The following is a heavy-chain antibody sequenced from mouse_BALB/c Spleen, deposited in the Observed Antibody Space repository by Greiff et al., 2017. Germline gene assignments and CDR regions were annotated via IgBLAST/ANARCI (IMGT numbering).Heavy chain of an antibody. CDR3: TRSGYYGSSYGYFDV. CDR1: GYTFTSYW. V-gene: IGHV1-5*01. J-gene: IGHJ1*01. CDR2: IYPGNSDT. Sequence: EVMLVESGTVLARPGASVKMSCKASGYTFTSYWMHWVKQRPGQGLEWIGAIYPGNSDTSYNQKFKGKAKLTAVTSTSTAYMELSSLTNEDSAVYYCTRSGYYGSSYGYFDVWGAGTTVTVSS. D-gene: IGHD1-1*01.